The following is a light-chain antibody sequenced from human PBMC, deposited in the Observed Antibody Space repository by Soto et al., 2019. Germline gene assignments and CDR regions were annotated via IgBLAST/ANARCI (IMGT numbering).Light chain of an antibody. J-gene: IGKJ4*01. CDR1: YTVSTNY. CDR3: QHPCNPPLT. Sequence: TLRWCPGAREKKNSRASYTVSTNYLACYQQKPGQAPSLLIYDASNRATGIPARFSVSGPGIDFTLTISCLQPEDFALHYCQHPCNPPLTSAGGTKVDI. CDR2: DAS. V-gene: IGKV3D-11*02.